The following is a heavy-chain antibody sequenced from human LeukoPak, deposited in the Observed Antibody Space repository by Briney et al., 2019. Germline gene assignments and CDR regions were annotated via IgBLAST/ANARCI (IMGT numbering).Heavy chain of an antibody. CDR2: ISSRGTTI. CDR1: EFSVNNYF. V-gene: IGHV3-11*04. Sequence: GGSLRLSCAASEFSVNNYFMSWVRQAPGKGLEWISYISSRGTTIYYADSVKGRFTISRDNAENSLYLQMNRLRAEDTAVYYCARVYDTSGYKTPPPDYWGQGTLVTVSS. CDR3: ARVYDTSGYKTPPPDY. J-gene: IGHJ4*02. D-gene: IGHD3-22*01.